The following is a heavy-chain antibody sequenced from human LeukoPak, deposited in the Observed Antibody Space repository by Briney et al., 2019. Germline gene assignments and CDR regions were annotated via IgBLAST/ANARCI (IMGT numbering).Heavy chain of an antibody. CDR2: IYHSGST. V-gene: IGHV4-4*02. Sequence: SGTLSLTCAVSGGSISSSNWWSWVRQPPGKGLEWIGEIYHSGSTNYNPSLKSRVTISVDKSKNQFSLKLSSVTAADTAVYYCAKVVVAATGASDIWGQGTMVTVSS. CDR3: AKVVVAATGASDI. D-gene: IGHD2-15*01. CDR1: GGSISSSNW. J-gene: IGHJ3*02.